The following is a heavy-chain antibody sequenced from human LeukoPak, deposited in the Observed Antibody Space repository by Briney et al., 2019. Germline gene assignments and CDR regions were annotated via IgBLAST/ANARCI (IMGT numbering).Heavy chain of an antibody. V-gene: IGHV3-23*01. D-gene: IGHD4-17*01. Sequence: GGSLRLSCAASGFTFSSYAMSWVRQAPGKGLEWISAISGSGGSTYYADSVKGRFTISRDNSKNTLYLQMNSLRAEDTAVYYCAKNGIYGSTEYYFDYWGQGTLVTVSS. CDR3: AKNGIYGSTEYYFDY. CDR1: GFTFSSYA. CDR2: ISGSGGST. J-gene: IGHJ4*02.